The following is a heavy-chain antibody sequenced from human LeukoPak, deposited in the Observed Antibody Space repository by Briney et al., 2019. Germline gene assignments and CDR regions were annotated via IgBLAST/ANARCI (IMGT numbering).Heavy chain of an antibody. CDR2: IKQDGSET. Sequence: HGGSLRLSCAASGLTFRSELVTSGGQSPGQGLEWVSNIKQDGSETYYVDSVKGRFTISRDNSKKTLYLQMNSMRAEATAVYCFARDDGGNFNDSFDIWGQGTMVTASS. J-gene: IGHJ3*02. CDR1: GLTFRSEL. V-gene: IGHV3-7*01. CDR3: ARDDGGNFNDSFDI. D-gene: IGHD4-23*01.